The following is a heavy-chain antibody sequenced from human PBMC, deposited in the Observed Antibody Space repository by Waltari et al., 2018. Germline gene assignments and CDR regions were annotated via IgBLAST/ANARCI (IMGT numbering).Heavy chain of an antibody. J-gene: IGHJ4*02. CDR2: IYTSGST. CDR3: ARDKRRGSWSFDY. V-gene: IGHV4-61*02. CDR1: GGSISSGSYY. Sequence: QVQLQESGPGLVKPSQTLSLTCAVSGGSISSGSYYWRWFRHPAGKVLEWSGRIYTSGSTNYNPSLKSRVTISVDTSKNQFSLKLSSVTAADTAVYYCARDKRRGSWSFDYWGQGTLVTVSS. D-gene: IGHD6-13*01.